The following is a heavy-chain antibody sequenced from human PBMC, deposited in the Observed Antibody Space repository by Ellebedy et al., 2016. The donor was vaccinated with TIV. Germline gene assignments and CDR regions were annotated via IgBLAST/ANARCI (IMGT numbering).Heavy chain of an antibody. V-gene: IGHV4-4*07. Sequence: MPSETLSLTCTVSGDSISSYYWSWTRQSAGKGLEWVGRIYSSGTTTYNAPLKSRVSMSVDTSKNQFSLRLSSVHAADTAVYYCARDYRESRGFLDSWGQGTLVTVSS. CDR2: IYSSGTT. CDR3: ARDYRESRGFLDS. J-gene: IGHJ4*02. D-gene: IGHD3-16*02. CDR1: GDSISSYY.